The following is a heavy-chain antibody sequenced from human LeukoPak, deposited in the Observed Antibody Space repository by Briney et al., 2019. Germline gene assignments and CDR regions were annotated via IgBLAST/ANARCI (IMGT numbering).Heavy chain of an antibody. CDR2: IGSDGDGT. CDR3: VSPVFINF. D-gene: IGHD1-14*01. V-gene: IGHV3-64D*06. J-gene: IGHJ4*01. CDR1: GFPFSTLG. Sequence: GGSLRLSCSASGFPFSTLGMRWVRQAPGKGLEHVSTIGSDGDGTYYTDSVKDRFIISRDNSKNAVYLQMSSLRPEDTAVYYCVSPVFINFWGQGTLVTVSS.